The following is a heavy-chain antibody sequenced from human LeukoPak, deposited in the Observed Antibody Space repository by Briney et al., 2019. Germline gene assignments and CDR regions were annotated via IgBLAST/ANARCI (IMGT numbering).Heavy chain of an antibody. V-gene: IGHV3-9*01. CDR1: GFTFDDYA. D-gene: IGHD3-22*01. CDR2: ISWNSGSI. Sequence: GGSLRLSCAASGFTFDDYAMHWVRQAPGKGLEWVSGISWNSGSIGYADSVKGRFTISRDNAKNSLYLQMNSLRAEDTALYYCAKDTHNYYDSSGYYYYGMDVWGQGTTVTVSS. CDR3: AKDTHNYYDSSGYYYYGMDV. J-gene: IGHJ6*02.